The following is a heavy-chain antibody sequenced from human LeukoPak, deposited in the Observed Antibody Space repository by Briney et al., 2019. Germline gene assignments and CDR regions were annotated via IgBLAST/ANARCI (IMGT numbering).Heavy chain of an antibody. D-gene: IGHD5-12*01. Sequence: GSLRLSCAASGFTFSSYSMNCVRQAPGKGLEWVSSISSSSSYIYYADSVKGRFTISRDNAKNSLYLQMNSLRAEDTAVYYCARGGYGVWFDPWGQGTLVTVSS. CDR1: GFTFSSYS. J-gene: IGHJ5*02. V-gene: IGHV3-21*01. CDR3: ARGGYGVWFDP. CDR2: ISSSSSYI.